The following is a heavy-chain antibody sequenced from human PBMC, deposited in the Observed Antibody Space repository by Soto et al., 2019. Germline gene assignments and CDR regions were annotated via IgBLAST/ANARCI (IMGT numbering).Heavy chain of an antibody. V-gene: IGHV4-61*01. Sequence: SETLSLTCTVSGGSVSSGSYYWSWIRQPPGKGLEWIGYIYYSGSTNYNPSLKSRVTISVDTSKNQFSLKLSSVTAADTAVYYCARRVPTGYGMDVWGQGTTVTVSS. D-gene: IGHD3-9*01. CDR1: GGSVSSGSYY. CDR3: ARRVPTGYGMDV. J-gene: IGHJ6*02. CDR2: IYYSGST.